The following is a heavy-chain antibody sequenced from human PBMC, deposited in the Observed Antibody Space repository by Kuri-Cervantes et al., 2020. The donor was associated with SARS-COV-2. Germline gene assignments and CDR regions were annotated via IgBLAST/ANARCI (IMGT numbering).Heavy chain of an antibody. CDR2: IKSKTDGGTT. V-gene: IGHV3-15*01. CDR1: GFTFSNAW. CDR3: ARDSDDYGDYGAFDI. Sequence: GGSLRLSCAASGFTFSNAWMSWVRQAPGKGLEWVGRIKSKTDGGTTDYAAPVKGRFTISRDDSKNTLYLQMNSLRAEDTAVYYCARDSDDYGDYGAFDIWGQGTMVTVSS. D-gene: IGHD4-17*01. J-gene: IGHJ3*02.